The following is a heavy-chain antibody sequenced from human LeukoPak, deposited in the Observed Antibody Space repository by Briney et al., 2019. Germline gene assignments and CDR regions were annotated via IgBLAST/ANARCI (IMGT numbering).Heavy chain of an antibody. CDR2: INPNSGDT. CDR3: ARYSSGWTDY. V-gene: IGHV1-2*06. J-gene: IGHJ4*02. Sequence: ASVKVSCKAFGYTFTGYYMHWVRQAPGQGLEWMGRINPNSGDTSYAQNFQGRVTMTRDTSISTAYMELSRLTSDDTAVYYCARYSSGWTDYWGQGTLVTVSS. CDR1: GYTFTGYY. D-gene: IGHD6-19*01.